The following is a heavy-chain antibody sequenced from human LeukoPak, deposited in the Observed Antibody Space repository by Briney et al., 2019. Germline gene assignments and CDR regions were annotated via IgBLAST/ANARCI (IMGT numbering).Heavy chain of an antibody. J-gene: IGHJ4*02. Sequence: GASVTVSFKASGYTLTTYYMHWVRQAPGQGLEWLGIFNPSGGSPGYAKKFQGRVTMTRDKTTSTVYVDLSSLRSEDAAVYFCVRSNYPAPFDYWGQGTLVTVSS. V-gene: IGHV1-46*01. D-gene: IGHD3-10*01. CDR3: VRSNYPAPFDY. CDR1: GYTLTTYY. CDR2: FNPSGGSP.